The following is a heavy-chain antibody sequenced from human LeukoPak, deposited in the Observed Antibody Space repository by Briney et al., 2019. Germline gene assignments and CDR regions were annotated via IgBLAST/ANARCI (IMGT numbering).Heavy chain of an antibody. J-gene: IGHJ4*02. D-gene: IGHD2-2*01. CDR1: GFTSSDYT. CDR3: AKDRYCSSTNCPYDY. Sequence: GGSLRLSCATSGFTSSDYTMNWVRQAPGKGLEWVSGISVSDDSTYYADSVKGRFTMSRDNSNNMLYLQMNSLRAEDTAVYYCAKDRYCSSTNCPYDYWGQGTLVTVSS. CDR2: ISVSDDST. V-gene: IGHV3-23*01.